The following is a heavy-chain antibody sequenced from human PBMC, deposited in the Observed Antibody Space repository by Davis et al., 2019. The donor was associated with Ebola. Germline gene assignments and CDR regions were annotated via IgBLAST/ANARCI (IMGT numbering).Heavy chain of an antibody. CDR3: ASLGDAFDI. V-gene: IGHV4-30-2*01. CDR1: GGSISSGGYS. Sequence: PSETLSLTCAVSGGSISSGGYSWSWFRQPPGKGLEWIGYIYHSGSTYYNPSLKSRVTISVDRSKNQFSLKLSSVTAADTAVYYCASLGDAFDIWGQGTMVTVSS. D-gene: IGHD7-27*01. CDR2: IYHSGST. J-gene: IGHJ3*02.